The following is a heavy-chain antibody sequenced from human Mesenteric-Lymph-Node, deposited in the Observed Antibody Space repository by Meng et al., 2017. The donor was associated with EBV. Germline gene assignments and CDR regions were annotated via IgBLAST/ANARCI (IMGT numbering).Heavy chain of an antibody. V-gene: IGHV4-34*01. D-gene: IGHD3-10*01. CDR1: GGFFGGYF. J-gene: IGHJ4*02. Sequence: QGPAQQLRAGLLQASETLSLTCGVSGGFFGGYFWSWIRQPPGKGLEWIGEINRVGSTNYNPSLKSRLTMSVDTSKNHFSLKLTSVTAADTAVYYCVRCGAVTLVQGGPDHWGQGTLVTVSS. CDR2: INRVGST. CDR3: VRCGAVTLVQGGPDH.